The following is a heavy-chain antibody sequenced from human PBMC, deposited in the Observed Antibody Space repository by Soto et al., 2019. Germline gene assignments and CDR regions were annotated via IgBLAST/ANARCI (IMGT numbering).Heavy chain of an antibody. D-gene: IGHD3-22*01. Sequence: QLQLQESGPGLVKPSETLSLTCRVSDGSMDSDSSYWGWIRQPPGKGLEWIGVINHSGSTYHNLSLKDRATISIHASMHQFSPTSPSQTAAYTGVYYCAGRGGYASVGYSYPRDSWGQGTLVTFS. V-gene: IGHV4-39*01. CDR1: DGSMDSDSSY. CDR2: INHSGST. J-gene: IGHJ4*02. CDR3: AGRGGYASVGYSYPRDS.